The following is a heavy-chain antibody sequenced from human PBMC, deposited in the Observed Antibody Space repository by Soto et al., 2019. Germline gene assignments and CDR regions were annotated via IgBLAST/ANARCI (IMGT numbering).Heavy chain of an antibody. D-gene: IGHD3-22*01. Sequence: SETLSLTCTLSDDSISSSSYYWGWIRQPPEKGLEWIGSVYYSGSTYYNPSLKSRVTISVDTSKNQFSLKLSSVTAADTAVYYCARTTPVDSSAYYYPYVDYWGHGTLVTVS. CDR1: DDSISSSSYY. CDR3: ARTTPVDSSAYYYPYVDY. V-gene: IGHV4-39*01. J-gene: IGHJ4*01. CDR2: VYYSGST.